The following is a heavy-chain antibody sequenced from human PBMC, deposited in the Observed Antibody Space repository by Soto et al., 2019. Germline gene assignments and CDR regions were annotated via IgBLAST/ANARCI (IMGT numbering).Heavy chain of an antibody. V-gene: IGHV3-33*01. D-gene: IGHD1-26*01. CDR3: ARALGLGHWFDP. CDR2: IWYDGSNK. J-gene: IGHJ5*02. CDR1: GFTFSSYG. Sequence: QVQLVESGGGVVQPGRSLRLSCAASGFTFSSYGMHWVRQAPGKGLEWVAVIWYDGSNKYYADSVKGRFTISRDNSKNTLYLQMNSLRAEDTAVYYCARALGLGHWFDPWGQGTLVTVSS.